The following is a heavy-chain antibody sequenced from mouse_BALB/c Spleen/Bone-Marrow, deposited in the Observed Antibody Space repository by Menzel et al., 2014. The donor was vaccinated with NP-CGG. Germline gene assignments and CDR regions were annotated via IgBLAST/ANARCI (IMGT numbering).Heavy chain of an antibody. CDR2: IRLKSNNYAT. CDR3: TEGNYYGNYYAMDY. J-gene: IGHJ4*01. CDR1: GFTFSNYW. V-gene: IGHV6-6*02. D-gene: IGHD2-1*01. Sequence: EVKLVESGGGLVQPGGSMKLSCVASGFTFSNYWMNWVRQSPEKGLEWVAEIRLKSNNYATHYAESVKGRFTISRDDSKSSVYLQMNNLRAEDTCIYYCTEGNYYGNYYAMDYWGQGTSVTVSS.